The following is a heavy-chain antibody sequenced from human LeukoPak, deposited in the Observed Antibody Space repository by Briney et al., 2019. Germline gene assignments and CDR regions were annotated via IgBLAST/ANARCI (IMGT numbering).Heavy chain of an antibody. J-gene: IGHJ4*02. CDR3: AKDQIKIPPGGSYFDY. Sequence: PGGSLRLSCAASGFTFSSYWMHWVRQAPGKGLVWVSRINTDGSSTSYADSVKGRFTISRDNAKNTLYLQMNSLRAEDTAVYYCAKDQIKIPPGGSYFDYWGQGTLVTVSS. V-gene: IGHV3-74*01. CDR2: INTDGSST. D-gene: IGHD1-26*01. CDR1: GFTFSSYW.